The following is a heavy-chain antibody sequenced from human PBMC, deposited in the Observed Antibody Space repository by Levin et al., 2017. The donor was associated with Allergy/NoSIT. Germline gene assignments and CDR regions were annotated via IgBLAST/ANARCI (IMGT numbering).Heavy chain of an antibody. V-gene: IGHV1-18*01. J-gene: IGHJ3*01. CDR1: GYTFTFFG. CDR3: AREMAETAADTFDF. CDR2: ISPYNGDT. D-gene: IGHD2-8*01. Sequence: PLASVKVSCQASGYTFTFFGLSWVRQAPGQGLEWMGWISPYNGDTNYAQNFQGRVTMTTDTSTNTAYLELRSLRSDDTGVYYCAREMAETAADTFDFWGQGTMVTVSS.